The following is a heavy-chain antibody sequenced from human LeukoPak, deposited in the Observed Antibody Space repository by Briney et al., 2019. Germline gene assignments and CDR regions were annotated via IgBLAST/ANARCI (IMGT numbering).Heavy chain of an antibody. J-gene: IGHJ5*02. V-gene: IGHV4-59*01. CDR3: ARAVPGYGSGSYYTRWFDP. CDR2: IYYSGST. D-gene: IGHD3-10*01. Sequence: PSETLSLTCTVSGGSISSYYWSWIRQPPGKGLEWIGYIYYSGSTNYNPSLKSRVTISVDTSKNQFSPKLSSVTAADTAVYYCARAVPGYGSGSYYTRWFDPWGQGTLVTVSS. CDR1: GGSISSYY.